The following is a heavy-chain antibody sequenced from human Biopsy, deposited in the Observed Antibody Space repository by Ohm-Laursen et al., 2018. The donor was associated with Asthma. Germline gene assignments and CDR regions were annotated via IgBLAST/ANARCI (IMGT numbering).Heavy chain of an antibody. CDR3: ARGDAGCSSTSCTIYYYYGMDV. D-gene: IGHD2-2*01. J-gene: IGHJ6*02. V-gene: IGHV3-21*03. CDR1: GFTFGNFW. CDR2: ISSSGRNL. Sequence: SLRLSCAASGFTFGNFWMSWGRQTPGKGLEWVSSISSSGRNLYYADSVKGRFTISRDNAKNSLHLQMNSLRAEDTAVYYCARGDAGCSSTSCTIYYYYGMDVWGQGTTVTVSS.